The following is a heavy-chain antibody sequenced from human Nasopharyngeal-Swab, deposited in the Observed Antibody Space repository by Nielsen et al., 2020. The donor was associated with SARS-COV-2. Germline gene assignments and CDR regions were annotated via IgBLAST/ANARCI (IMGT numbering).Heavy chain of an antibody. Sequence: GESLKISCAASGFTFSSYAMSWVRQAPGKGLEWASAISGSGGSTYYADSVKGRFTISRDNSKNTLYLQMNSLRAEDTAVYYCAKEEMATIAYYWGQGTLVTVSS. CDR1: GFTFSSYA. D-gene: IGHD5-24*01. J-gene: IGHJ4*02. V-gene: IGHV3-23*01. CDR2: ISGSGGST. CDR3: AKEEMATIAYY.